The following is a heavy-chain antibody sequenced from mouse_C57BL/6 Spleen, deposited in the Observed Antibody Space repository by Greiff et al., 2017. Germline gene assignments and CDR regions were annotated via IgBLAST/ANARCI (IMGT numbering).Heavy chain of an antibody. J-gene: IGHJ4*01. CDR1: GYTFTSYD. CDR3: ARAVTTDYYAMDD. CDR2: IYPRDGSN. V-gene: IGHV1-85*01. D-gene: IGHD2-2*01. Sequence: VQGVESGPELVKPGASVKLSCKASGYTFTSYDINWVKQRPGQGLEWIGGIYPRDGSNKSNEKFKGKATLTVETSSSTAYMELHSLSSEDSAVYFCARAVTTDYYAMDDWGQGTSVTFSS.